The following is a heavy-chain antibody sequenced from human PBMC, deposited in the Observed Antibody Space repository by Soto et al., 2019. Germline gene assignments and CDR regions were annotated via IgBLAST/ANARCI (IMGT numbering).Heavy chain of an antibody. CDR1: GGSIRGHH. CDR3: ASYIEGASGRGY. J-gene: IGHJ4*02. Sequence: QVQLQESGPGLVKPSETLSLTCTVSGGSIRGHHWSWIRQPPGKGLEWIGYIQNSGITNYNPSLQSRVTISVDPSRNHFSLKLSSVTASDTAVYYCASYIEGASGRGYWGQGDLLTVSS. V-gene: IGHV4-59*11. D-gene: IGHD1-26*01. CDR2: IQNSGIT.